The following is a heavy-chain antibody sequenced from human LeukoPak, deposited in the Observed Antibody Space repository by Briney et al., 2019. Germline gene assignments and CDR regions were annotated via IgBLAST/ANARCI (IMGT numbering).Heavy chain of an antibody. CDR1: GFTFSSYA. V-gene: IGHV3-23*01. CDR3: AKGIKGSYCNGDRYLTYYYYGLDV. D-gene: IGHD2-21*02. Sequence: PGGSLRLSCAASGFTFSSYAMSWVRQAPGKGLEWVSIIGAGGSKTYYADSVKGRFTISRDNSKNTLYLQMNSLRAEDTAVYYCAKGIKGSYCNGDRYLTYYYYGLDVWGQGTTVTVSS. CDR2: IGAGGSKT. J-gene: IGHJ6*02.